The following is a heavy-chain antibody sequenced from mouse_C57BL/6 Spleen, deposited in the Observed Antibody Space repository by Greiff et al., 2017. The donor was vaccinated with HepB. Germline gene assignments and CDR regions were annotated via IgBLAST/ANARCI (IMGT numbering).Heavy chain of an antibody. CDR3: ARGAFYYDYDGYYFDY. D-gene: IGHD2-4*01. J-gene: IGHJ2*01. Sequence: VQLQQPGAELVMPGASVKLSCKASGYTFTSYWMHWVKQRPGQGLEWIGEIDPSDSYTNYNQKFKGKSTLTVDKSSSTAYMQLSSLTSEDSAVYYCARGAFYYDYDGYYFDYWGQGTTLTVSS. CDR2: IDPSDSYT. V-gene: IGHV1-69*01. CDR1: GYTFTSYW.